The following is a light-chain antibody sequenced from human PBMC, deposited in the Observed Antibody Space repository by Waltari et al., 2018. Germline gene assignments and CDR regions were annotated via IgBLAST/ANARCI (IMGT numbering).Light chain of an antibody. V-gene: IGKV1-6*01. Sequence: AIQMTQSPSSLSASVGDRVTITCRASQDIGNELGWYQQTPGKAPKLLIYGASSRQSGVPSRFSGGGSGTDFTLTISSLQPEDFATYYCLQDDSYPRTFGQGTKVEIK. CDR1: QDIGNE. J-gene: IGKJ1*01. CDR2: GAS. CDR3: LQDDSYPRT.